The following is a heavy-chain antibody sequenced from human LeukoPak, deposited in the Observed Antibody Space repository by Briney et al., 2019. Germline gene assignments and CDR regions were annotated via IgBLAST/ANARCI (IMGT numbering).Heavy chain of an antibody. J-gene: IGHJ3*02. D-gene: IGHD2-2*01. CDR1: GFTFSNTW. CDR2: IKCDGSEK. V-gene: IGHV3-52*01. Sequence: GGSLRLSCAASGFTFSNTWMHWVCQAPEKGLEWVADIKCDGSEKCYVDSVKGRLTISRDNAKNSLYLQVNSLRAEDMTVYYCVRGVGSSTSCYVRAFDIWGQGTMVTVSS. CDR3: VRGVGSSTSCYVRAFDI.